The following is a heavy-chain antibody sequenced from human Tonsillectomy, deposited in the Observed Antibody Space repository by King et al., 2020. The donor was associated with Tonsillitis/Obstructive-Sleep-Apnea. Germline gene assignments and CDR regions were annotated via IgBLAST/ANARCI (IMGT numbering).Heavy chain of an antibody. CDR3: ARGQSYSYYYMDV. J-gene: IGHJ6*03. CDR2: ISSGGSAI. Sequence: VQLVESGGGLVRPGGSLRLSCAASGFTFSDYYMSWIRQAPGKGLEWVSYISSGGSAIFYADSMKGRFTISRDNAKNSLYLEVNSLSVEDTAVYYCARGQSYSYYYMDVWGKGTTVTVSS. V-gene: IGHV3-11*01. CDR1: GFTFSDYY.